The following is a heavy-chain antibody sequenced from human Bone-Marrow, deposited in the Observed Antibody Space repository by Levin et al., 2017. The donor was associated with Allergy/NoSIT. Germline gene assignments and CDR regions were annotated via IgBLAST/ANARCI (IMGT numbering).Heavy chain of an antibody. CDR3: ARARDGYYGSGSFDF. D-gene: IGHD3-10*01. CDR1: GGRFSNYA. CDR2: IIPAFGST. Sequence: KISCKASGGRFSNYAISWVRQAPGQGLEWMGGIIPAFGSTNYAQKFQGRVTIIADESTSTAYMELRSLKSEDTAVYCCARARDGYYGSGSFDFWGQGTLLTVSS. J-gene: IGHJ4*02. V-gene: IGHV1-69*01.